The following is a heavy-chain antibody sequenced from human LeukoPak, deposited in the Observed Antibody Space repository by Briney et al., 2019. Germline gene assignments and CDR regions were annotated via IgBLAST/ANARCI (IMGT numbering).Heavy chain of an antibody. J-gene: IGHJ4*02. D-gene: IGHD3-22*01. CDR2: ISYDGSNK. CDR3: ARGASYYDSSGVDY. Sequence: GGSLRLSCAASGFTFNNYGVRWVRQAPGKGLEWVAVISYDGSNKYYADSVKGRFTISRGNSKNTLYLQMNSLRAEDTAVYYCARGASYYDSSGVDYWGQGTLVTVSS. V-gene: IGHV3-30*01. CDR1: GFTFNNYG.